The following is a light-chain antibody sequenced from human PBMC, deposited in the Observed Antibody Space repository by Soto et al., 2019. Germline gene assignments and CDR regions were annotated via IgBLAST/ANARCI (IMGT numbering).Light chain of an antibody. J-gene: IGKJ4*01. CDR1: QSVSNN. CDR3: QHYNKWPLS. Sequence: EIVMTQSPATLSVSPGERATLSCRASQSVSNNLAWYQQKPGQAPRLLIYFASTRATGIPARFSGSGSETEFTLTISRLQSEDCAVYYCQHYNKWPLSFGGGTKVETK. CDR2: FAS. V-gene: IGKV3-15*01.